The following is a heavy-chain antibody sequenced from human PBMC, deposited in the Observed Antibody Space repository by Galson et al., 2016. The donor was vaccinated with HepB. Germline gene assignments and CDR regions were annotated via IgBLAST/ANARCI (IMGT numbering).Heavy chain of an antibody. CDR2: VHYSGTT. Sequence: ETLSLTCAVSGASISGHYWSWIRQPPGKGLEWIGYVHYSGTTNYNPSLKSRVSISIDTSKTHFSLRLTSLTAADTAIYFCARDGRAWVGLDVWGQGTTVTVSS. CDR1: GASISGHY. V-gene: IGHV4-59*11. J-gene: IGHJ6*02. D-gene: IGHD3/OR15-3a*01. CDR3: ARDGRAWVGLDV.